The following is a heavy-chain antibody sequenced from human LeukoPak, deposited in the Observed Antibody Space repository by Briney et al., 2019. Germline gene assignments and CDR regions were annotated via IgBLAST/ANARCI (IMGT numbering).Heavy chain of an antibody. CDR3: AGEQGATGTHYGMDV. J-gene: IGHJ6*02. D-gene: IGHD1-26*01. CDR1: GVSFSGYY. CDR2: INHGGST. V-gene: IGHV4-34*01. Sequence: PSETLSLTCAVYGVSFSGYYWSWIRQPPGKGLEWIGEINHGGSTNYNPSLKSRVTISVDTSKNQFSLKLSSVTAADTAVYYCAGEQGATGTHYGMDVWGQGTTVTASS.